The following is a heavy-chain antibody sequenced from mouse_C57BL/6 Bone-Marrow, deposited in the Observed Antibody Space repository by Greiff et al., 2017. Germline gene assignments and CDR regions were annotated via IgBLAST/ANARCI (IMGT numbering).Heavy chain of an antibody. V-gene: IGHV1-64*01. CDR2: IHPNSGST. CDR3: ARELRPPYYYAMDY. Sequence: QVQLQQPGAELVKPGASVKLSCKASGYTFTSYWMHWVKQRPGQGLAWIGMIHPNSGSTNYNEKFKSKATLTVDKSSSTAYMQLSSLTSEDSAVYYCARELRPPYYYAMDYWGQGTSVTVSS. D-gene: IGHD3-2*02. J-gene: IGHJ4*01. CDR1: GYTFTSYW.